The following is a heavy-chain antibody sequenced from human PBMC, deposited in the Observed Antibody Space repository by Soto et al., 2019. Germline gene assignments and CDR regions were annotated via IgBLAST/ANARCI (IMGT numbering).Heavy chain of an antibody. CDR1: GDSVSSNSAA. CDR3: ARDGYSSGWSDDAFDI. CDR2: TYYRSKWYN. J-gene: IGHJ3*02. V-gene: IGHV6-1*01. Sequence: PSQTLSLTCAISGDSVSSNSAAWNWIRQSPSRGLEWLGRTYYRSKWYNDYAVSVRSRITINPDTSKNQFSLQLNSVTPEDTAVYYCARDGYSSGWSDDAFDIWGQGTMVTVSS. D-gene: IGHD6-19*01.